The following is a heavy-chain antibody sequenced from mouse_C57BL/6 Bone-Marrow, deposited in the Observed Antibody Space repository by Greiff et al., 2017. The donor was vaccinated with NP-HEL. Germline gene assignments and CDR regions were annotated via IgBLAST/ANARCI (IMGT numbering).Heavy chain of an antibody. CDR3: TPSYYYGSSPYFDY. J-gene: IGHJ2*01. Sequence: EVHLVESGGGLVQPGGSMKLSCVASGFTFSNYWMNWVRQSPEKGLEWVAQIRLKSDNYATQYAESVKGRFTISRDDSKRSVYLQMNNLRAEDTGIYYCTPSYYYGSSPYFDYWGQGTTLTVSS. D-gene: IGHD1-1*01. CDR1: GFTFSNYW. CDR2: IRLKSDNYAT. V-gene: IGHV6-3*01.